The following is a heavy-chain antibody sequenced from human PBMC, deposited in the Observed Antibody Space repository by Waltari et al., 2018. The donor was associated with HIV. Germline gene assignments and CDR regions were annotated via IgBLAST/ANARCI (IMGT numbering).Heavy chain of an antibody. J-gene: IGHJ4*02. CDR3: ARHSLTYYYDSSGYSVAFDY. V-gene: IGHV4-39*01. D-gene: IGHD3-22*01. CDR1: GGSISSSRYY. Sequence: QLQLQESGPGLVKPSETLSLTCTVSGGSISSSRYYWGWIRQPPGTGLEWIGSIYYSGSTYYNPSLKSRVTISVDTSKNQFSLKLSSVTAADTAVYYCARHSLTYYYDSSGYSVAFDYWGQGTLVTVSS. CDR2: IYYSGST.